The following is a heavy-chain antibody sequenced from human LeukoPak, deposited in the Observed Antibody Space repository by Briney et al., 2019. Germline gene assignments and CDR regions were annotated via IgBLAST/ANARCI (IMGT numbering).Heavy chain of an antibody. CDR3: ARDFGDYLHFDY. J-gene: IGHJ4*02. CDR2: INPNSGGT. CDR1: GYTFTGYY. D-gene: IGHD4-17*01. Sequence: ASVKVSCKASGYTFTGYYMHWVRQAPGQGLEWMGWINPNSGGTSYAQKFQGRVALTRDMSTRTVYMELSSLRSEDTAVYYCARDFGDYLHFDYWGQGTLVTVSS. V-gene: IGHV1-2*02.